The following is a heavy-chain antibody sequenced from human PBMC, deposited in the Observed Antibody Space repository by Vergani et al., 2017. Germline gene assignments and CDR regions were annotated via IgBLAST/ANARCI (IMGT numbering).Heavy chain of an antibody. CDR3: ARPAGDGYNYYYYGMDV. CDR1: GYTFTSYG. CDR2: ISAYNGNT. D-gene: IGHD5-24*01. Sequence: QVQLVQSGAEVKKPGASVKVSCKASGYTFTSYGISWVRQAPGQGLEWMGWISAYNGNTNYAQKLQGRVTMTTATSTSTAYMELRSLRSDDTAVYYCARPAGDGYNYYYYGMDVWGQGTTVTVSS. V-gene: IGHV1-18*01. J-gene: IGHJ6*02.